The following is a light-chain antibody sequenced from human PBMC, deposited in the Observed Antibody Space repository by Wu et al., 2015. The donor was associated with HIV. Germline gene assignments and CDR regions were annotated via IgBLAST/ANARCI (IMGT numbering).Light chain of an antibody. J-gene: IGKJ3*01. CDR1: QGIGTS. Sequence: AIRMTQSPSSLSASTGDRVTITCRASQGIGTSLAWYQQIPGKAPKLLIYGASSLQNGVPSRFSGSGSGTDFALTISCLQSEDFAIYYCQQYYNSPHFGPGTKVEVK. V-gene: IGKV1-8*01. CDR2: GAS. CDR3: QQYYNSPH.